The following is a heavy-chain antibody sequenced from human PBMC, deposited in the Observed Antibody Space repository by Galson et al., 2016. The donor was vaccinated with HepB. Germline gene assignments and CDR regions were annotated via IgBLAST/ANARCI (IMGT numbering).Heavy chain of an antibody. CDR2: ISWDGGGT. CDR3: AKDTQMEYCYSGSCYYYYGMDF. J-gene: IGHJ6*02. V-gene: IGHV3-43*01. Sequence: SLRLSCAASGFTFDDYTMHWVRQAPGKGLEWVSLISWDGGGTYYADSVKGRFTISRDNSKNCLYLQMNSLKIEDTAFYYCAKDTQMEYCYSGSCYYYYGMDFWGQGTTVTVSS. CDR1: GFTFDDYT. D-gene: IGHD2/OR15-2a*01.